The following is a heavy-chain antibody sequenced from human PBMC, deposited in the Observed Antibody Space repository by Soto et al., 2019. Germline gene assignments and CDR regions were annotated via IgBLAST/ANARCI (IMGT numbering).Heavy chain of an antibody. J-gene: IGHJ6*03. CDR3: ARGPQLLFLYYYYYMDV. CDR2: INHSGST. V-gene: IGHV4-34*01. D-gene: IGHD2-2*01. CDR1: GGSFSGYY. Sequence: SETLSLTCAVYGGSFSGYYWSWIRQPPGKGLEWIGEINHSGSTNYNPSLKSRVTISVDTSKNQFSLKLSSVTAADTAVYYCARGPQLLFLYYYYYMDVWGKGTTVTVS.